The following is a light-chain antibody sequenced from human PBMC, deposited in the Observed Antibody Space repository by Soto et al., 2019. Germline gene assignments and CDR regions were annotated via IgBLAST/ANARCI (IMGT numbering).Light chain of an antibody. J-gene: IGKJ5*01. V-gene: IGKV3-15*01. CDR3: QQRSARPPSIT. CDR2: GAA. CDR1: QSVFSS. Sequence: EIVMTQSPAPLSVSPGERATLSCRAIQSVFSSLAWYQQKPGQAPRLLIYGAATRATGIPARFSGSGSGTEFTLTISSLQSEDFALYYCQQRSARPPSITFGQGTRLEIK.